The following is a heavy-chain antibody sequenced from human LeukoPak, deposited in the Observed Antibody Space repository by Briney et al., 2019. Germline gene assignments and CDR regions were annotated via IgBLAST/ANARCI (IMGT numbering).Heavy chain of an antibody. CDR1: GFTFSSYA. Sequence: PGGSLRLSCAASGFTFSSYAMHWVRQAPGKGLEWVAVISYDGSNKYYADSVKGRFTISRDNSKNTLCLQMNSLGAEDTAVYYCASDDYGSRGYFDYWGQGTLVTVSS. CDR2: ISYDGSNK. D-gene: IGHD4-17*01. J-gene: IGHJ4*02. CDR3: ASDDYGSRGYFDY. V-gene: IGHV3-30-3*01.